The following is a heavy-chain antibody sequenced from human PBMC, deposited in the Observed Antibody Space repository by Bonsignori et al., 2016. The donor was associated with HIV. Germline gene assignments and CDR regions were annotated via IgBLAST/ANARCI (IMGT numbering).Heavy chain of an antibody. CDR1: GFTFNTYG. Sequence: GGSLRLSCAASGFTFNTYGIHWVRQAPGKGLEWVAFIRYDGTNKDYADSVKGRFTISRDNSKNALYLQMNSLRVEDTAMYYCAKPPAAGHLANWGLYYFDYWGQGTLVTVSS. CDR3: AKPPAAGHLANWGLYYFDY. D-gene: IGHD7-27*01. CDR2: IRYDGTNK. V-gene: IGHV3-30*02. J-gene: IGHJ4*02.